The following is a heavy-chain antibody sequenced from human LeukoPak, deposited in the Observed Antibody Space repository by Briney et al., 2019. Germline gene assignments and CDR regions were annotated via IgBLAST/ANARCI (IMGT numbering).Heavy chain of an antibody. Sequence: PSETLSLTCTVSGGSISSYYWSWVRQPAGKGLEWIGRIYSSGDATYNPSLKSRVTMSVDTSKNQVSLKLTSVTAADTAVYYCTKEPDPWGQGTLVTVSS. CDR3: TKEPDP. V-gene: IGHV4-4*07. J-gene: IGHJ5*02. CDR2: IYSSGDA. CDR1: GGSISSYY.